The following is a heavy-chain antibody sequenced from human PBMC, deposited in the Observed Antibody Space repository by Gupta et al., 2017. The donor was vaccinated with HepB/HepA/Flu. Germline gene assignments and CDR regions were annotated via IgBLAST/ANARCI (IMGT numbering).Heavy chain of an antibody. CDR3: ARAGDCSSTSCYQGDYYYYYGMDV. J-gene: IGHJ6*02. Sequence: QVQLVQSGAEVKKPGASVKVSCKASGYTFTGYYMHWVRQAPGQGLEWMGWINPNSGGTNYAQKFQGWVTMTRDTSISTAYMELSRLRSDDTAVYYWARAGDCSSTSCYQGDYYYYYGMDVWGQGTTVTVSS. V-gene: IGHV1-2*04. CDR1: GYTFTGYY. D-gene: IGHD2-2*01. CDR2: INPNSGGT.